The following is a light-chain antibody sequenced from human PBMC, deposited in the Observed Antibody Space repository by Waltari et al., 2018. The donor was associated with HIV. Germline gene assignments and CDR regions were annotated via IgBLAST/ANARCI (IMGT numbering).Light chain of an antibody. V-gene: IGLV3-25*03. CDR2: KDN. J-gene: IGLJ2*01. CDR3: QSADSSGTS. CDR1: TLPKKL. Sequence: SDDVTQTPSVSVSPGQTARLTCFGETLPKKLVYWYQQKPGQAPVVVIYKDNERPSGIPERFSGSSSGTRATLTISGVQAEDEADYYCQSADSSGTSFGGGTKLTVL.